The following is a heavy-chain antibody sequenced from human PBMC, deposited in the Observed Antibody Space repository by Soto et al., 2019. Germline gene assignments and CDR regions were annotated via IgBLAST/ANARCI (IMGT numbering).Heavy chain of an antibody. CDR3: SGGVGDAF. Sequence: EVHLVESGGGLVQTGGSLRLSCAIFESTVSRDWMNWVRQAPGKGLEWVAHINQDGSEKYYVDSVKGRFTSSRDNAKKSLYLQMNTLRPTNTAMYYGSGGVGDAFWGQGTRVTVSS. CDR2: INQDGSEK. CDR1: ESTVSRDW. V-gene: IGHV3-7*04. D-gene: IGHD1-26*01. J-gene: IGHJ4*02.